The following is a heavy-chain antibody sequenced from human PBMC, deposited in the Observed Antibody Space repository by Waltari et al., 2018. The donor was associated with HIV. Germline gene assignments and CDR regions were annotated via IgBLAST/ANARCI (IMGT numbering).Heavy chain of an antibody. CDR2: IYYSGRT. Sequence: QVQLQESGPGLVKPSETLYITCTFADCSVSSGSHYWSWIRQPPGKGLEWIGYIYYSGRTNYNPSLKSRVTISVDTSKNQFSLKLSSVTAADTAVYYCARKYDSDAFDIWGQGTMVTVSS. CDR1: DCSVSSGSHY. V-gene: IGHV4-61*01. J-gene: IGHJ3*02. CDR3: ARKYDSDAFDI. D-gene: IGHD3-16*01.